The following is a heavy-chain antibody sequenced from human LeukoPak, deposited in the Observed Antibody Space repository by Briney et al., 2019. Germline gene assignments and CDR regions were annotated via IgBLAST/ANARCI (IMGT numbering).Heavy chain of an antibody. D-gene: IGHD2-2*02. V-gene: IGHV4-34*01. Sequence: SEILSLTCAVYGGSFSGYYWSWIRQPPGKGLEWIGEINHSGSTNYNPSLKSRVTISVDTSKNQFSLKLSSVTAADTAVYYCARVPLDCSSTSCYIFGYWGQGTLVTVSS. CDR3: ARVPLDCSSTSCYIFGY. CDR1: GGSFSGYY. J-gene: IGHJ4*02. CDR2: INHSGST.